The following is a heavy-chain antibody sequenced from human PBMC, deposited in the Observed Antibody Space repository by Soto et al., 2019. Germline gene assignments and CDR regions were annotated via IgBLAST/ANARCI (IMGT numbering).Heavy chain of an antibody. J-gene: IGHJ6*02. Sequence: QVQLVESGGGVVQPGRSLRLSCAASGFTFSSYGMHWVRQAPGKGLEWVAVISYDGSNKYYADSVKGRFTISRDNSKNTLYLQMNSLRAEDTAVYYCAKVVSNYRVYYYYYGMDVWGQGTTVTVSS. CDR3: AKVVSNYRVYYYYYGMDV. CDR2: ISYDGSNK. V-gene: IGHV3-30*18. D-gene: IGHD4-4*01. CDR1: GFTFSSYG.